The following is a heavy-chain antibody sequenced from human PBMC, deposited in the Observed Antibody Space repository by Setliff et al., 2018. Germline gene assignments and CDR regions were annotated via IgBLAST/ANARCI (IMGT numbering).Heavy chain of an antibody. CDR1: GASINSGTYY. CDR3: ARDPRYFDSTGSYFDY. J-gene: IGHJ4*02. D-gene: IGHD3-22*01. CDR2: IHYSGST. Sequence: SETLSLTCTVSGASINSGTYYWAWIRQPPGKGLEWIGRIHYSGSTYYNPSLKSRVTMSVDTSKKHFPLRQSSVTAADTAVYYCARDPRYFDSTGSYFDYWAQGTLVTVSP. V-gene: IGHV4-39*06.